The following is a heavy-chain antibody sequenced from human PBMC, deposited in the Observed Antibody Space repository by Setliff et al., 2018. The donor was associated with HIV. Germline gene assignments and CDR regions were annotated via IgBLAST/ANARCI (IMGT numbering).Heavy chain of an antibody. Sequence: GGSLRLSCAASGFTFSRHWMSWVRQATGKGLEWVANIKQDGSEKYYVDSVKGRFSISRDNAKKSLYLQMNSLRAEDTAVYYCASLFRSCSSSSCFGGGYWGQGTLVTVSS. V-gene: IGHV3-7*03. J-gene: IGHJ4*02. D-gene: IGHD2-15*01. CDR2: IKQDGSEK. CDR3: ASLFRSCSSSSCFGGGY. CDR1: GFTFSRHW.